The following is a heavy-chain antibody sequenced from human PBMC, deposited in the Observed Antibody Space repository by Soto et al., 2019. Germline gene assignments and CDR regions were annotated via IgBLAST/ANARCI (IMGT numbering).Heavy chain of an antibody. CDR2: MNPNSGNT. CDR1: GYTFTSYD. V-gene: IGHV1-8*01. CDR3: ARGPITMLVDYFDY. Sequence: ASVKVSCKASGYTFTSYDINWVRQATGQGLEWMVWMNPNSGNTGYAQKFQGRVTMTRNTSISTAYMELSSLRSEDTAVYYCARGPITMLVDYFDYWGQGTLVTVSS. J-gene: IGHJ4*02. D-gene: IGHD3-22*01.